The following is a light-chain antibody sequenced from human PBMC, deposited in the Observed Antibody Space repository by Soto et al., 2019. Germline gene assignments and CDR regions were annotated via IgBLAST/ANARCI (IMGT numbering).Light chain of an antibody. CDR1: QNIRTS. V-gene: IGKV1-39*01. J-gene: IGKJ1*01. CDR2: GAS. CDR3: QQSYTTPRT. Sequence: QMTQSPSSLSASVGARVTITCRASQNIRTSLNWYQQKPGKAPSLLIYGASTLQSGVPSRFSGNASATDFTLTISSLQPEDFATYYCQQSYTTPRTFGQGTKVEIK.